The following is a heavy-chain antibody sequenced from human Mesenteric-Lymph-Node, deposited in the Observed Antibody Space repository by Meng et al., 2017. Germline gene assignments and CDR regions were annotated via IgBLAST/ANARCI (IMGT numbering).Heavy chain of an antibody. CDR3: ARGPSRWLQFSFDY. Sequence: GQLQGSGPGLGRPSATLSLTCTVSGGSVSSGSYYWSWIRQPPGKGLEWIGYIYYSGSTNYNPSLKSRVTISVDTSKNQFSLKLSSVTAADTAVYYCARGPSRWLQFSFDYWGQGTLVTVSS. D-gene: IGHD5-24*01. J-gene: IGHJ4*02. CDR1: GGSVSSGSYY. CDR2: IYYSGST. V-gene: IGHV4-61*01.